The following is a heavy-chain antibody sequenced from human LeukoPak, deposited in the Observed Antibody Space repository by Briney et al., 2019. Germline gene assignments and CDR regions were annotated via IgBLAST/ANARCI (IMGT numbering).Heavy chain of an antibody. CDR2: IYPGDSDT. V-gene: IGHV5-51*01. CDR3: ARSLYSSYYYYGMDV. D-gene: IGHD4-11*01. CDR1: GYSFTSYW. Sequence: GESLKISCKGSGYSFTSYWIGWVRQKPGKGLEWMGIIYPGDSDTRYSPSFQGQVTISADKSISTTYLQWSSLKASDTAMYYCARSLYSSYYYYGMDVWGQGTTVTVSS. J-gene: IGHJ6*02.